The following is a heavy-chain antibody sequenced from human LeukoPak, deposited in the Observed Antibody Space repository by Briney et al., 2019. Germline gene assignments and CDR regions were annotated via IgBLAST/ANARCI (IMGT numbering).Heavy chain of an antibody. CDR1: GWSFSDYY. V-gene: IGHV4-34*01. D-gene: IGHD2-21*01. CDR2: INHSGST. J-gene: IGHJ5*02. Sequence: SETLSLTCAVYGWSFSDYYWSWIRQPPGKGLEWIGEINHSGSTNYNPSLKSRVTISVDTSKNQFSLRLSSVTAADTAVYYCATMWSGAFDPWGQGTLVTVSS. CDR3: ATMWSGAFDP.